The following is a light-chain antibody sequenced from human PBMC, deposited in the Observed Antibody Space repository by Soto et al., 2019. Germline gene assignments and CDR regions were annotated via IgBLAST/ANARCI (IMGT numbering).Light chain of an antibody. J-gene: IGKJ1*01. CDR1: QSVSSK. V-gene: IGKV3-15*01. CDR2: GAS. CDR3: QQYNNWRRT. Sequence: EIVMTQSPATLSVSPGERATLSCRASQSVSSKLAWYQQKPGQAPRLLIYGASTRATGIPARFSGSGSGTDFTLTISSLQSEDFAVYYCQQYNNWRRTFGQGTKVAIK.